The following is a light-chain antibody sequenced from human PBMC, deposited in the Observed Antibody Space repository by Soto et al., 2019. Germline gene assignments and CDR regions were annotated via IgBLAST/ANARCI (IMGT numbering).Light chain of an antibody. J-gene: IGKJ1*01. Sequence: DIQMTQSPSTLSGSVGDRVTITCRASQTISSWLAWYQQKPGKAPNLLIYDASSLESGVPARFSGGGSGTEFTLTISSLQPNDFSTFYCQQYNNYPWTFGQGTKVDI. CDR3: QQYNNYPWT. CDR2: DAS. CDR1: QTISSW. V-gene: IGKV1-5*01.